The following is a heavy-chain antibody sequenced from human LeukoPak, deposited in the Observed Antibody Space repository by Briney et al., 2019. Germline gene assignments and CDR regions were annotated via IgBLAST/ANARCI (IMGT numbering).Heavy chain of an antibody. V-gene: IGHV4-59*01. D-gene: IGHD3-22*01. Sequence: SETLSLTCTVSGGSISSYYWSWIRQPPGKGLKWIGYIYYSGSTNYNPSLKSRVTISVDMSKNQFSLKLTSVTAADTAVYYCARDDSNYYDSSGFDYWGQGTLVTVSS. CDR3: ARDDSNYYDSSGFDY. CDR2: IYYSGST. CDR1: GGSISSYY. J-gene: IGHJ4*02.